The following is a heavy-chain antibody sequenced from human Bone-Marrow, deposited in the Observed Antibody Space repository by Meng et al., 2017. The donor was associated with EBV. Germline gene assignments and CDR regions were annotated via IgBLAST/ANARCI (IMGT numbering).Heavy chain of an antibody. CDR1: GYTFTSYA. CDR2: ISADKGNR. J-gene: IGHJ4*02. CDR3: ARDLGYTSSCHDY. Sequence: QVQLVQSGVEVKKPGASVKDSFKTSGYTFTSYAISWVRQAPGQGLEWMGWISADKGNRNYAQKFQDRVTLTTDTSTRTAYMELRSLRSDDTAVYFCARDLGYTSSCHDYWGQGTLVTVSS. D-gene: IGHD6-13*01. V-gene: IGHV1-18*01.